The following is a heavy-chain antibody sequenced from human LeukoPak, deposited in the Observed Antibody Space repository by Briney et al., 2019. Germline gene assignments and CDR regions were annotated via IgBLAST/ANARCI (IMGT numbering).Heavy chain of an antibody. Sequence: SETLSLTCAVYGGSFSGYYWSWIRQPPGKGLEWIGEINHSGSTNYNPSLKSRVTISVDTSKNQFSLKLSSVTAADTAVYYCATYLLRYNWKGGNFDYWGQGTLVTVSS. J-gene: IGHJ4*02. CDR1: GGSFSGYY. V-gene: IGHV4-34*01. D-gene: IGHD1-20*01. CDR3: ATYLLRYNWKGGNFDY. CDR2: INHSGST.